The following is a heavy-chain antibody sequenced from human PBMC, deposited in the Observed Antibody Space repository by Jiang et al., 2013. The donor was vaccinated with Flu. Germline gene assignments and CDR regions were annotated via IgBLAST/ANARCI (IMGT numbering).Heavy chain of an antibody. CDR2: IYPGGST. D-gene: IGHD3-16*01. CDR3: ARGVGGSNNYYLRWFDP. CDR1: GVSISDYY. Sequence: QLVESGPGLVKPSETLSLTCTVSGVSISDYYWSWIRQPAGKGLEWIGRIYPGGSTHYNPSLKSRVTMSVDTSKNQFSLNLNSVTAADTAVYYCARGVGGSNNYYLRWFDPWGQGTLVTVSS. V-gene: IGHV4-4*07. J-gene: IGHJ5*02.